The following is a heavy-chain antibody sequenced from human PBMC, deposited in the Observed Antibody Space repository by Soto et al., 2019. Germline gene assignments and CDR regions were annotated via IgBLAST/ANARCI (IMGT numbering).Heavy chain of an antibody. CDR2: ISSSSSYI. CDR1: GFTFSSYS. Sequence: GSLRLSCAASGFTFSSYSMNWVRQAPGRGLEWVSSISSSSSYIYYADSVKGRFTISRDNAKNSLYLQMNSLRAEDTAVYYCARDATTAFDYWGQGTLVTVSS. CDR3: ARDATTAFDY. V-gene: IGHV3-21*01. D-gene: IGHD4-17*01. J-gene: IGHJ4*02.